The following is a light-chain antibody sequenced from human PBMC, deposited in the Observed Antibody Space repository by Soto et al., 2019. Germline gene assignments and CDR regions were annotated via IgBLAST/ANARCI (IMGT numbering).Light chain of an antibody. CDR1: QSVSTY. CDR3: QQRSNWPLT. CDR2: GAS. J-gene: IGKJ4*01. V-gene: IGKV3-11*01. Sequence: EIVLTQSPATLSLSPGERATLSCRASQSVSTYLAWYQQRPGQAPRLLIYGASNRATGIPARFSGSGSGTDFTLAISSLDPEDFAVYYCQQRSNWPLTFGGGSNVEIK.